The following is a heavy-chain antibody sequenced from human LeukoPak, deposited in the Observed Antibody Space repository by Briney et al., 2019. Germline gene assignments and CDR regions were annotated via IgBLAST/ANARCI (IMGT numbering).Heavy chain of an antibody. CDR2: IYYSGNT. J-gene: IGHJ3*02. V-gene: IGHV4-59*01. CDR3: ARVSNDYGGNGAFDI. Sequence: VKPSETLSLTCTVSGGSFNTYYWSWIRQPPGKGLEWIGDIYYSGNTNYNPSLKSRVTISIDTSSNQFSLKLRSVTAADTAVYYCARVSNDYGGNGAFDIWGRGTMVTVSS. D-gene: IGHD4-23*01. CDR1: GGSFNTYY.